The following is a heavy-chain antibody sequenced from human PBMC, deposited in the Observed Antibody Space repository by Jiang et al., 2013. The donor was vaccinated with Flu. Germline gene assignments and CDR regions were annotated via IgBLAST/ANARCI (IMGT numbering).Heavy chain of an antibody. CDR2: ISAYNGNT. J-gene: IGHJ6*02. D-gene: IGHD3-10*01. CDR1: GYTFTSYG. CDR3: ARDREAWFGESFYYYYGMDV. Sequence: GAEVKKPGASVKVSCKASGYTFTSYGISWVRQAPGQGLEWMGWISAYNGNTNYAQKLQGRVTMTTDTSTSTAYMELRSLRSDDTAVYYCARDREAWFGESFYYYYGMDVWGQGTTVTVSS. V-gene: IGHV1-18*01.